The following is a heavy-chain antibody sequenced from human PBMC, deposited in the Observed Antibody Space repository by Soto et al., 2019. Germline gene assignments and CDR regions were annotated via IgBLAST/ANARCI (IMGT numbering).Heavy chain of an antibody. CDR1: GFTFRSHW. J-gene: IGHJ3*02. D-gene: IGHD1-1*01. Sequence: EVQLVETGGGLVQPGGSLRLSCAASGFTFRSHWMSWVRQAPGKGLEWVANIRQDGNEEQYLDSVKGRFTLSRDNAKNLLYLQMNGLRVEYTAVYYCAKAEGYSFDIRGQGTMVTVSS. CDR2: IRQDGNEE. V-gene: IGHV3-7*01. CDR3: AKAEGYSFDI.